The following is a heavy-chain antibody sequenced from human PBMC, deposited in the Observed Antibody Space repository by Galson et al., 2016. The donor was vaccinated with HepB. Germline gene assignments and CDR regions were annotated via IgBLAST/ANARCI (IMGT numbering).Heavy chain of an antibody. J-gene: IGHJ1*01. CDR2: IKRKTDGGTT. V-gene: IGHV3-15*01. D-gene: IGHD6-19*01. Sequence: SLRLSCAASGFTFSNAWMSWVRQAPGKGLEWVGRIKRKTDGGTTDYAAPVKGRVTISRDDSKNMLYLQMNSMKTEDTAVYYCTTEPSEQWLVRVFWSHAEYFQHWDQGTLVTVSS. CDR1: GFTFSNAW. CDR3: TTEPSEQWLVRVFWSHAEYFQH.